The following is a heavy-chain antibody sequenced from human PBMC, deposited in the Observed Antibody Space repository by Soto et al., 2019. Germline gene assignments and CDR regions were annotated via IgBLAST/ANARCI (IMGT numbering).Heavy chain of an antibody. D-gene: IGHD2-15*01. Sequence: SLTCTVSGGSISSSRYFWGWIRQPPGKGLEWIANIYYSGTTDYNPSPKSRITIFVDTSKNQFSLKLSSVTAADTAIYYCARQAGGGRIYYGMDVWGQGTTVTVSS. CDR3: ARQAGGGRIYYGMDV. CDR2: IYYSGTT. V-gene: IGHV4-39*01. J-gene: IGHJ6*02. CDR1: GGSISSSRYF.